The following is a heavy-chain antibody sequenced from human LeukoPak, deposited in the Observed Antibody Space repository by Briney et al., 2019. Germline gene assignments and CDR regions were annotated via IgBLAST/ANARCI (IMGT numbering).Heavy chain of an antibody. V-gene: IGHV1-2*02. CDR1: GYTFTSYY. CDR2: INPNSGGT. CDR3: ARDGNYYYDSSGYYYYMDV. J-gene: IGHJ6*03. Sequence: ASVKVSCRASGYTFTSYYIHWVRQAPGQGLEGMGWINPNSGGTNYAQKFQGRVTMTRDTSISTAYMELSRLRSDDTAVYYCARDGNYYYDSSGYYYYMDVWGKGTTVTISS. D-gene: IGHD3-22*01.